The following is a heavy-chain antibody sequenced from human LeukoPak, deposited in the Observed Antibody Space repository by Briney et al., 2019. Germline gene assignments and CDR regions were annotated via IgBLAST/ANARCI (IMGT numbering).Heavy chain of an antibody. CDR3: AASGFRHYMDA. D-gene: IGHD3-10*01. Sequence: GASVKVSCKASRFTFTSSAMQWVRQARGQRLEWIGWIVVGSGNTNYAQKFQERVTITRDMSTSTAYMELSSLRSEDTAVYYCAASGFRHYMDAWGKGTTVTVSS. CDR2: IVVGSGNT. J-gene: IGHJ6*03. V-gene: IGHV1-58*02. CDR1: RFTFTSSA.